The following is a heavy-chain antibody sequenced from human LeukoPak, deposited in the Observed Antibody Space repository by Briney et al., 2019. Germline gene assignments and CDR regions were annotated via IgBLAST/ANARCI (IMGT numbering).Heavy chain of an antibody. Sequence: GGSLRLSCAASGFSFSTYAMGWVRQAPGKGLEWVSVISGTGGSAYYADSVKGRFTISRDNSKNTLYLQMNSLRAGDTAVYYCAKYYYASGSYSRPLFDYWGQGTPVTVPS. CDR3: AKYYYASGSYSRPLFDY. CDR2: ISGTGGSA. J-gene: IGHJ4*02. CDR1: GFSFSTYA. V-gene: IGHV3-23*01. D-gene: IGHD3-10*01.